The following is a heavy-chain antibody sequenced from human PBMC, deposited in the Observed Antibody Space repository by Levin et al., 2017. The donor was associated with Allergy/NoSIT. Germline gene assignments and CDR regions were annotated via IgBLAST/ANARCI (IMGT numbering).Heavy chain of an antibody. CDR1: GFTFSTHE. V-gene: IGHV3-48*03. D-gene: IGHD3-10*01. J-gene: IGHJ5*02. CDR2: ISTGGNTR. Sequence: LAGGSLRLSCAASGFTFSTHEMNWVRQAPGKGLEWVSFISTGGNTRYYADSVKGRFTISADNANNSLFLQMSNLRAEDTAVYYCARSGDNAGSGTYHDSWGQGTLVTVSS. CDR3: ARSGDNAGSGTYHDS.